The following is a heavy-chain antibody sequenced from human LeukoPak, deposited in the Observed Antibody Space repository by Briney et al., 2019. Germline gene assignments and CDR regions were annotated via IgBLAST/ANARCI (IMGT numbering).Heavy chain of an antibody. CDR1: GYTFNGYY. CDR2: INPNSGGT. Sequence: ASVKVSCKASGYTFNGYYMHWVRQAPGQGLEWMGRINPNSGGTNYAQKFQGRVTMTRDTSISTAYMELSRLRSDDTAVYYCASHPPSGYSSGWPFDYWGQGTLVTVSS. V-gene: IGHV1-2*06. CDR3: ASHPPSGYSSGWPFDY. D-gene: IGHD6-19*01. J-gene: IGHJ4*02.